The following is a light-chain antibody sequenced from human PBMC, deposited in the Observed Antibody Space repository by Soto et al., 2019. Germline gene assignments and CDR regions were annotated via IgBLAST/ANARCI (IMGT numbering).Light chain of an antibody. CDR1: QDINIY. Sequence: DIQMTQSPYSLFASVGDRVTITCQATQDINIYLNWYQQKPGKAPKLLIYDASNLEIGVASRFSGSGSGTHFTFTIISLQTEDIGTYYCQQYDILPITLGRGTRLEIK. V-gene: IGKV1-33*01. J-gene: IGKJ5*01. CDR2: DAS. CDR3: QQYDILPIT.